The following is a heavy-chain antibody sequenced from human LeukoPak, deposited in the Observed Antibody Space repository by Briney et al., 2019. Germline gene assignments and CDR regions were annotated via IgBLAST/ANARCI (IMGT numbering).Heavy chain of an antibody. CDR3: ASRYYYLNWGPLAFDI. Sequence: GGSLRLSCAASGFTVSSNYMSWVRQAPGKGLEWVSVIYSGGSTYYADSVKGRFTVSRDNSKDTLYLQMNSLRAEDTAVYYCASRYYYLNWGPLAFDIWGQGTMVTVSS. CDR1: GFTVSSNY. CDR2: IYSGGST. D-gene: IGHD3-22*01. V-gene: IGHV3-66*01. J-gene: IGHJ3*02.